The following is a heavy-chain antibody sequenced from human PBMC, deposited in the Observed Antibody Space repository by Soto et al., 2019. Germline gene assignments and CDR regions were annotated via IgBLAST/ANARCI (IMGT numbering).Heavy chain of an antibody. CDR3: ARDNGVYSSGWLYWYFDL. CDR2: IIPIFGTA. J-gene: IGHJ2*01. V-gene: IGHV1-69*12. Sequence: QVQLVQSGAEVKKPGSSVKVSCKASGGTFSSYAISWVRQAPGQGLEWMGGIIPIFGTANYAQKFQGRVTITADESTSPAYMELSSLRSEDTAVYYCARDNGVYSSGWLYWYFDLWGRGTLVTVSS. D-gene: IGHD6-19*01. CDR1: GGTFSSYA.